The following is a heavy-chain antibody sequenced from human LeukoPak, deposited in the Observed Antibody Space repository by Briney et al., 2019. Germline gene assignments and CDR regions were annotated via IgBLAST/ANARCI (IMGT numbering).Heavy chain of an antibody. Sequence: SETLSLTCTVSGGSISSGDYYWSWIRQPPGKGLEWIGYIYYSGSTYYNPSLKSRVTISVDTSKNQFSLKLSSVTAADTAVYYCARDASGVVAATAYYYYGMDVWGQGTTVTVSS. CDR2: IYYSGST. CDR1: GGSISSGDYY. J-gene: IGHJ6*02. CDR3: ARDASGVVAATAYYYYGMDV. D-gene: IGHD2-15*01. V-gene: IGHV4-30-4*01.